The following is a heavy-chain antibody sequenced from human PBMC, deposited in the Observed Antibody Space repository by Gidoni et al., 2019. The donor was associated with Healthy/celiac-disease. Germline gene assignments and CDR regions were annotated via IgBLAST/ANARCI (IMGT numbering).Heavy chain of an antibody. CDR3: ARGLGGSGSYYNNDVGFDP. CDR2: ISSSGSTI. D-gene: IGHD3-10*01. Sequence: QVQLVESGGGVVKPGGSLRISCAASGFTFSDYYMSWIRQAPGKWLGWVPFISSSGSTIYYADSVKGRFTISRDNAKNSLYLQMNSLRAEDTAVYYCARGLGGSGSYYNNDVGFDPWGQGTLVTVSS. V-gene: IGHV3-11*01. J-gene: IGHJ5*02. CDR1: GFTFSDYY.